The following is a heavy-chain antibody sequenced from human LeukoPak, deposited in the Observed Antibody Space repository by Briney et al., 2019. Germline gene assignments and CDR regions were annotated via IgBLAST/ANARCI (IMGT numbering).Heavy chain of an antibody. CDR3: EKATYDSSGYSYYYGMDV. V-gene: IGHV4-39*01. CDR2: IYYSGST. D-gene: IGHD3-22*01. CDR1: GGSISSSSYY. J-gene: IGHJ6*02. Sequence: PSQTLSLTCTVSGGSISSSSYYWGWIRQPPGKGLEWIGSIYYSGSTYYNPSLKSRVTISVDTSKNQFSLKLSSVTAADTAVYHCEKATYDSSGYSYYYGMDVWGQGTTVTVSS.